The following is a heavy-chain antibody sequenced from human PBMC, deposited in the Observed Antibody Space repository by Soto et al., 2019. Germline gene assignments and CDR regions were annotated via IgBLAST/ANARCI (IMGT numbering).Heavy chain of an antibody. Sequence: GGSLRLACAASGFTFSCSAMHWVRQASGKGLEWVGRIRSKANSYATAYAASVKGRFTISRDDSKNTAYLQMNSLKTEDTAVYYCTTSGKYYYYYGMDVWGQGTTVTVSS. CDR2: IRSKANSYAT. V-gene: IGHV3-73*01. D-gene: IGHD1-26*01. CDR1: GFTFSCSA. J-gene: IGHJ6*02. CDR3: TTSGKYYYYYGMDV.